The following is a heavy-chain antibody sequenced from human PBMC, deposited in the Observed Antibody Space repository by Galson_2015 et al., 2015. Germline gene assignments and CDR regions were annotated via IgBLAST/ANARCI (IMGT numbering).Heavy chain of an antibody. D-gene: IGHD3-22*01. CDR1: GFSFDDYA. V-gene: IGHV3-9*01. Sequence: SLRLSCAASGFSFDDYAMHWVRLTPGKGLEWVSGISWNSDSLGYSDSVKGRSTISRDNAKKSLFLQMNSLRPDDTAFYYCAKDNQYNLDTRGYFGAFDFWGHGTMVTVSS. CDR2: ISWNSDSL. CDR3: AKDNQYNLDTRGYFGAFDF. J-gene: IGHJ3*01.